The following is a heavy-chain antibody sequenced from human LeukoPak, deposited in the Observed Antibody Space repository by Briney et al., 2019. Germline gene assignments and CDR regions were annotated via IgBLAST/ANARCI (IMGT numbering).Heavy chain of an antibody. J-gene: IGHJ3*02. Sequence: PGGSLRLSCAASGFTFSSYAMSWVRQAPGKGLEWVSAISGSGGSTYYADSVKGRFTISRDNSKNTLYLQMNSLRAEDTAVYYCAKDRSNIVGAADAFDIWGQGTMVTVSS. V-gene: IGHV3-23*01. CDR2: ISGSGGST. D-gene: IGHD1-26*01. CDR1: GFTFSSYA. CDR3: AKDRSNIVGAADAFDI.